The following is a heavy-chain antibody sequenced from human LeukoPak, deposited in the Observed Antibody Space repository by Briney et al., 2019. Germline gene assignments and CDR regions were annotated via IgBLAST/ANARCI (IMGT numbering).Heavy chain of an antibody. J-gene: IGHJ4*02. CDR3: ARDPGDGYNLDY. V-gene: IGHV1-69*04. Sequence: SVKVSCKASGGTFSSYTISWLQQAPGQGLEWMGRIIPILGIANYAQKFQGRVTITADKSTSTAYMELSSLRSEDTAVYYCARDPGDGYNLDYWGQGTLVTVSS. CDR2: IIPILGIA. D-gene: IGHD5-24*01. CDR1: GGTFSSYT.